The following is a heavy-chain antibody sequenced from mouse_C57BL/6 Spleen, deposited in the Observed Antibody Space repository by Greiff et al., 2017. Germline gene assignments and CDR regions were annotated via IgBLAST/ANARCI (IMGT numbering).Heavy chain of an antibody. CDR2: IYWDDDK. Sequence: QVTLKVCGPGILQSSQTLSLTCSFSGFSLSTSGMGVSWIRQPSGKVLEWLAHIYWDDDKRYNTSLKSQLTISKDTSRNQVFLKITSVDTADTATYYCAREGYDGYPFDYWGQGTTLTVSS. CDR1: GFSLSTSGMG. V-gene: IGHV8-12*01. J-gene: IGHJ2*01. D-gene: IGHD2-3*01. CDR3: AREGYDGYPFDY.